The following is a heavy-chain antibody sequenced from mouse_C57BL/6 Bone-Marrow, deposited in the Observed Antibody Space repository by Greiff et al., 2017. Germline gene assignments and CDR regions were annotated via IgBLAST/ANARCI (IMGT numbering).Heavy chain of an antibody. V-gene: IGHV5-4*01. CDR3: ARVPYGNYPWFAY. D-gene: IGHD2-1*01. Sequence: EVQLVESGGGLVKPGGSLKLSCAASGFTFSSYAMSWVRQTPEKRLEWVATISDGGSYTYYPDNVKGRFTISRDNAKNNLYLQMSHLKSEDTAMYYCARVPYGNYPWFAYWGQGTLVTVSA. CDR1: GFTFSSYA. CDR2: ISDGGSYT. J-gene: IGHJ3*01.